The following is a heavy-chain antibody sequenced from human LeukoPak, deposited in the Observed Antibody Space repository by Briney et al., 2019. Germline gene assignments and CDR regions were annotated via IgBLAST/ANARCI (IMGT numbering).Heavy chain of an antibody. CDR1: GFTFTTLA. CDR2: ISSRGDDT. J-gene: IGHJ4*02. V-gene: IGHV3-23*01. Sequence: PGGSLRLSCTASGFTFTTLAMSWVRQAPGKGLGWVSSISSRGDDTSYADSVKGRFTISRDNSKNTLYLQLNSLRVDDAAIYYCAKHRRSSLVTAYFDSWGQGTLVTVSS. CDR3: AKHRRSSLVTAYFDS. D-gene: IGHD2-2*01.